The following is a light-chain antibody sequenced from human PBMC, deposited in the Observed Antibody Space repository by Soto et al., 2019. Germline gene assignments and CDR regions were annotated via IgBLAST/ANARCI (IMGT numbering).Light chain of an antibody. Sequence: QSVLTQPASVSGSPGQSITISCTGTSSDVGGYNYVSWYQQHPGKAPKLMIYDVSNRPSGVSNRFSGSKSGNTASLTISGLQAEDEADYYCSSYTSSSNFYVFRTGTKVPVL. J-gene: IGLJ1*01. CDR2: DVS. CDR3: SSYTSSSNFYV. V-gene: IGLV2-14*01. CDR1: SSDVGGYNY.